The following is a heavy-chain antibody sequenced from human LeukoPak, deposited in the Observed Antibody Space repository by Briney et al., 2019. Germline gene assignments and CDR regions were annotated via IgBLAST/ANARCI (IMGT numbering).Heavy chain of an antibody. CDR3: ARDPRSSTSFPNWFDP. V-gene: IGHV3-7*01. D-gene: IGHD2-2*01. CDR1: GFTFSSYW. CDR2: IKQDGSEK. J-gene: IGHJ5*02. Sequence: GGSLRLSCAASGFTFSSYWISWVRQAPGKGLEWVANIKQDGSEKYYVDSVKGRFTISRDNAKNSLYLQMNSLRAEDTAVYYCARDPRSSTSFPNWFDPWGQGTLVTVSS.